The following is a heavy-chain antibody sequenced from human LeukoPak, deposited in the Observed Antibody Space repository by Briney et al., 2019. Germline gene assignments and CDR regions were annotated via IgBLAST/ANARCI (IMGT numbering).Heavy chain of an antibody. CDR1: GFTFSNSG. Sequence: QPGGSLRLSCAASGFTFSNSGMRWVRQAPGKGLEWVSSISASGGSTYYADSVKGRFTISRDNSKNTLYLQMSSLTAEDTAVYYCAKGWYGSGYWGQGTLVTVSS. V-gene: IGHV3-23*01. D-gene: IGHD6-13*01. J-gene: IGHJ4*02. CDR3: AKGWYGSGY. CDR2: ISASGGST.